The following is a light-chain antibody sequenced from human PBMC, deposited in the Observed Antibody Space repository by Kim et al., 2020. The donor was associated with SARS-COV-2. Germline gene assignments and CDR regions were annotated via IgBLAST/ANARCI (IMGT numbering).Light chain of an antibody. CDR3: QSYDNSLSGSRV. CDR2: DNT. V-gene: IGLV1-40*01. J-gene: IGLJ3*02. Sequence: QSVLTQPPSVSGAPGQRVTISCTGTSSNIGAGYDVYWYQQLPGTAPKLLIYDNTNRPSGVPDRFSGSRSGTSASLAITGLQAEDEADYYCQSYDNSLSGSRVFGGGTQLTVL. CDR1: SSNIGAGYD.